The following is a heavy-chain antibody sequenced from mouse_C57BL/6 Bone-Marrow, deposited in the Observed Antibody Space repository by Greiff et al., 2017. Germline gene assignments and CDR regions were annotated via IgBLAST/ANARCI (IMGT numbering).Heavy chain of an antibody. J-gene: IGHJ3*01. CDR1: GFSLTSYA. CDR2: IWTGGGT. D-gene: IGHD2-10*01. CDR3: ASSPYYGKGAWFAY. V-gene: IGHV2-9-1*01. Sequence: VQLKESGPGLVAPSQSLSITCTVSGFSLTSYAISWVRQPPGKGLEWLGVIWTGGGTNYNSALKSRLSISKDNSKSQVFLKMNSLQADDTARYYCASSPYYGKGAWFAYWGQGTLVTVSA.